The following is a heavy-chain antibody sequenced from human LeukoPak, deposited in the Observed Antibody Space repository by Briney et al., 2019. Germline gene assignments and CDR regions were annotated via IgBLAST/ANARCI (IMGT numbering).Heavy chain of an antibody. V-gene: IGHV5-51*01. D-gene: IGHD4-17*01. Sequence: GESLNISCKASGDNFAAYWIGWVRQMPGKGLEWMGVIYPGDSDTRYSPSFQGQVTISADMSISTAYLQWRSLKASDSAMYYCARSNDYVFDYWGQGTLVTVYS. CDR3: ARSNDYVFDY. J-gene: IGHJ4*02. CDR2: IYPGDSDT. CDR1: GDNFAAYW.